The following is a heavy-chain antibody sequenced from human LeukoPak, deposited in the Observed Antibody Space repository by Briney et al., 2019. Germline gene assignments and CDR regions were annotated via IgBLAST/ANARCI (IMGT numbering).Heavy chain of an antibody. J-gene: IGHJ4*02. CDR2: ISSSGDTM. Sequence: GGSLRLSCAASRFTFSSYEMNWVRQAPGKGLEWVSYISSSGDTMYYADSVRGRFTISRDNAKNSLYLQMNSLRDDDTAVYYCARSSGYQVPPGYWGQGTLVTVSS. D-gene: IGHD2-2*01. CDR1: RFTFSSYE. CDR3: ARSSGYQVPPGY. V-gene: IGHV3-48*03.